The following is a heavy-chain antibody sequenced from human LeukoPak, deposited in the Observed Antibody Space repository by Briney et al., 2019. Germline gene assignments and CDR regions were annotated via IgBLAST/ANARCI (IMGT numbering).Heavy chain of an antibody. J-gene: IGHJ4*02. CDR2: ISGSGGST. CDR1: GFTFSSYA. V-gene: IGHV3-23*01. D-gene: IGHD5-12*01. CDR3: AKEESGYDYVDFAVDY. Sequence: PGGSLRLSCAASGFTFSSYAMSSVRQAPRKGLDSVSAISGSGGSTYYADSVKGRFTISRDNSKNTLYLQMNSLRAEDTAVYYCAKEESGYDYVDFAVDYWGQGTLVTVSS.